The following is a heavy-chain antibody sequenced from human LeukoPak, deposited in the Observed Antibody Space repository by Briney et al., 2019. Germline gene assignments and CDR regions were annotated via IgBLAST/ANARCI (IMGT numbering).Heavy chain of an antibody. D-gene: IGHD3-10*01. CDR1: GGSISSSSYY. J-gene: IGHJ4*02. V-gene: IGHV4-39*07. CDR3: ARAKLGGSGALGEWDY. Sequence: ASETLSLTCTVSGGSISSSSYYWGWIRQPPGKGLEWIGNIYYSGSTYYNPSLKSRVTISVDTSKNQFSLKLSSVTAADTAVYYCARAKLGGSGALGEWDYWGQGTLVTVSS. CDR2: IYYSGST.